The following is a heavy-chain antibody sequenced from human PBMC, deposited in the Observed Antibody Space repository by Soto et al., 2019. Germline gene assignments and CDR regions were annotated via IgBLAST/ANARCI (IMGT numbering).Heavy chain of an antibody. V-gene: IGHV3-23*01. Sequence: EVQLLESGGGLEQPGGSLRLSCAASGFTFSAFAMNWVRQAPGKGLEWVSAITGSGGSTYYVDSVKGRFTISRDNSKNTLHLQMNSLRAEDSAVYYCAKISGYDYYYYIDVWGKGTTVTVTS. CDR3: AKISGYDYYYYIDV. D-gene: IGHD1-26*01. CDR2: ITGSGGST. J-gene: IGHJ6*03. CDR1: GFTFSAFA.